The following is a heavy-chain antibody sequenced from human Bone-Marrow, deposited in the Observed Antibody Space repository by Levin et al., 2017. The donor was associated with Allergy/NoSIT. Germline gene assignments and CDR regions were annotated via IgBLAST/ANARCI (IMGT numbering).Heavy chain of an antibody. CDR1: GGTFSSYA. V-gene: IGHV1-69*13. Sequence: ASVKVSCKASGGTFSSYAISWVRQAPGQGLEWMGEIIPIFGTANYAQKFQGRVTITADESTSTAYMELSSLRSEDTAVYYCARSGQPSGSVVTAGIRGLRYYFDYWGQGTLVTVSS. CDR2: IIPIFGTA. CDR3: ARSGQPSGSVVTAGIRGLRYYFDY. D-gene: IGHD2-21*02. J-gene: IGHJ4*02.